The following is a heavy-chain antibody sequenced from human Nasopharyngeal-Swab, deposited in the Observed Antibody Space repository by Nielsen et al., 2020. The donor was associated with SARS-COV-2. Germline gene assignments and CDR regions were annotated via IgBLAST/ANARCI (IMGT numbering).Heavy chain of an antibody. CDR2: VHYSGST. Sequence: WILQPPGKGLEWIAYVHYSGSTDYNPSLKSRVTVSADTVMNQFSLKLDSVTAADTAVYYCARGTMIYFDYWGQGTLVTVSS. J-gene: IGHJ4*02. D-gene: IGHD3-22*01. CDR3: ARGTMIYFDY. V-gene: IGHV4-59*01.